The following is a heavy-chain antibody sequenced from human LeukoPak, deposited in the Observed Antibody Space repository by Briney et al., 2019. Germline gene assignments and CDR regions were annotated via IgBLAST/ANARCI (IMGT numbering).Heavy chain of an antibody. CDR1: GYSISNDYY. CDR3: AKAGTTGIHHWFDP. CDR2: IYHSGGS. V-gene: IGHV4-38-2*01. D-gene: IGHD1-1*01. J-gene: IGHJ5*02. Sequence: PSETLSLTCVVSGYSISNDYYWGWIRQPPGKGLEWIDNIYHSGGSYYNPSLKSRVTILVDASKNQFSLKLSSVTAADTAVYYCAKAGTTGIHHWFDPWGQGNLVTVSS.